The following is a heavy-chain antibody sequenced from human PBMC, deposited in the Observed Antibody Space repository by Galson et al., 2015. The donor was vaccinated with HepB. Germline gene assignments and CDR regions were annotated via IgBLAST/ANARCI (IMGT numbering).Heavy chain of an antibody. CDR3: TRHLPIQYIYGMDV. J-gene: IGHJ6*02. CDR1: GFTFSGSA. Sequence: SLRLSCAASGFTFSGSAMHWVRQASGKGLEWVGRIRSKANSYATAYAASVKGRFTISRDDSKNTAYLQMNSLKTEDTAVYYCTRHLPIQYIYGMDVWGQGTTVTVSS. D-gene: IGHD4-11*01. V-gene: IGHV3-73*01. CDR2: IRSKANSYAT.